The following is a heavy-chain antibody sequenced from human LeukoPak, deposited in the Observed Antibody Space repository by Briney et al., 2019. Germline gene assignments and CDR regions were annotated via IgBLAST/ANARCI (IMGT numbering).Heavy chain of an antibody. CDR2: VSAYADNT. Sequence: ASVKVSCKASGYTFTNYGISWVRQAPGQGLEWMGWVSAYADNTNYVQKLQGRVTMTTDTSTSIAYMELRSLISDDTAVYYCARDCIGCHGFDYWGQGTLVTVSS. CDR3: ARDCIGCHGFDY. D-gene: IGHD2-15*01. CDR1: GYTFTNYG. J-gene: IGHJ4*02. V-gene: IGHV1-18*01.